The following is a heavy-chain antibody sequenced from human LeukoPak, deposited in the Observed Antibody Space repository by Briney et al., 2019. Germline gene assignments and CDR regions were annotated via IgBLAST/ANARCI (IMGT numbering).Heavy chain of an antibody. Sequence: SETLSLTCAVYGGSFSGYYWSWIRQPPGKGLEWIGEINHSGSTNYNPSLKSRVTISVDTSKNQFSLKLSSVTAADTAVYYCARRRIVATIDYWGQGILVTVSS. CDR1: GGSFSGYY. J-gene: IGHJ4*02. CDR3: ARRRIVATIDY. D-gene: IGHD5-12*01. V-gene: IGHV4-34*01. CDR2: INHSGST.